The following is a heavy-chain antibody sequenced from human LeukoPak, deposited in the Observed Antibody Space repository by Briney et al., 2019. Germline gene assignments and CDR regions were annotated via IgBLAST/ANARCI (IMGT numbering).Heavy chain of an antibody. Sequence: GGSPRLSCAASGFTFSTSWMSWVRQAPGKGLEWVANIKQDGNEKYYVDSVKGRFTISRDNAKNSLYLQMNSLRAEDMAVYYCAREGISLPHGRAFDIWGRGTMVTVSS. CDR3: AREGISLPHGRAFDI. CDR2: IKQDGNEK. D-gene: IGHD2/OR15-2a*01. J-gene: IGHJ3*02. V-gene: IGHV3-7*01. CDR1: GFTFSTSW.